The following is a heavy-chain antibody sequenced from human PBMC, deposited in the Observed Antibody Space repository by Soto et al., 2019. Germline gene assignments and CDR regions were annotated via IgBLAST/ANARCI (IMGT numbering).Heavy chain of an antibody. J-gene: IGHJ4*02. Sequence: SGPTLVNPTEILTLSCAFSGISLTNYGFGVAWFRQPPGKALEWLALIYWDDDKRFSPSLETRLTITKDTSKNHVVLTMTNMDPVDTGTYYCAHRPGVSMRFDYWGQGALVTVSS. CDR1: GISLTNYGFG. CDR2: IYWDDDK. D-gene: IGHD3-22*01. CDR3: AHRPGVSMRFDY. V-gene: IGHV2-5*02.